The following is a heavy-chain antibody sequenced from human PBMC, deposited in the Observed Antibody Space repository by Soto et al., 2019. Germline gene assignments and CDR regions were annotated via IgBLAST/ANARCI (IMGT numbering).Heavy chain of an antibody. CDR2: IDKVGTDS. V-gene: IGHV3-74*01. CDR3: ARGWFGPDV. D-gene: IGHD3-10*01. J-gene: IGHJ6*03. Sequence: EVQLVESGGGLVQPGGSLRLSCAASEFTFSGRSVHWVRQAPGKGLVWVSGIDKVGTDSTYADSVKGRFTSSRDNAKNTVYLQKNSLRVEDTSVYYCARGWFGPDVWGKGTTVTVSS. CDR1: EFTFSGRS.